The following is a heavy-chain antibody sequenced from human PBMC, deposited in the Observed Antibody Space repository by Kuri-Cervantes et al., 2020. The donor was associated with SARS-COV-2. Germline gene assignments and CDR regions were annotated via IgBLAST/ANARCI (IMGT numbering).Heavy chain of an antibody. D-gene: IGHD2-15*01. J-gene: IGHJ5*02. CDR1: GGSFSGYY. Sequence: LRLSCGVYGGSFSGYYWSWIRQSPGKGLEWIGEINHTGSTKYNPSLKSRVNISVDASKNQFSLKLNSVTAADTAVYYCEREDRGWFDPWGQGTLVTVSS. CDR2: INHTGST. V-gene: IGHV4-34*01. CDR3: EREDRGWFDP.